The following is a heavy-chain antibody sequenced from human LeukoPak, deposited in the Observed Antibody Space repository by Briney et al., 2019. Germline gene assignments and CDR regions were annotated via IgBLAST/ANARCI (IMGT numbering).Heavy chain of an antibody. D-gene: IGHD5-18*01. CDR3: ARRKARVRQDFDY. J-gene: IGHJ4*02. Sequence: SETLSLTCTVSGGSLSSSGSYWGWIRQPPGKGLEWVGNIYYSGSTYYNPSLKSRVTISVDTSKNQFSLKLNSVTAADTAVYYCARRKARVRQDFDYWGQGTLVTVSS. CDR2: IYYSGST. V-gene: IGHV4-39*07. CDR1: GGSLSSSGSY.